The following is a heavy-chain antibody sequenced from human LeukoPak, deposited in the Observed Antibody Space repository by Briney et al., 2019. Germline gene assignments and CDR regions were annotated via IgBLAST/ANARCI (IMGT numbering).Heavy chain of an antibody. D-gene: IGHD3-10*01. J-gene: IGHJ4*02. V-gene: IGHV3-30*02. CDR2: IRYDGSNK. Sequence: PGGSLRLSCAASGFTFSSYGMHWVRQAPGKGLEWVAFIRYDGSNKYYADSVKGRFTISRDNSKNTLYPQMNSLRAEDTAVYYCAKDTLWFGEFHFDYWGLGTLVTVSS. CDR1: GFTFSSYG. CDR3: AKDTLWFGEFHFDY.